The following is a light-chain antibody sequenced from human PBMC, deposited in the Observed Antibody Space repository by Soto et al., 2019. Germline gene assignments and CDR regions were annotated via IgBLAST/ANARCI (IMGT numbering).Light chain of an antibody. J-gene: IGKJ2*01. CDR2: GAS. V-gene: IGKV3-20*01. Sequence: EIVLTQSPGTLSLSPGERATLSCRASQSVSNNYLAWYQQKPGQAPRLLIYGASNRATGIPDRFNGGGSGTEFTLTINTLEPEDFAVYYCQQYVMPPFTFGQGTKVDIK. CDR1: QSVSNNY. CDR3: QQYVMPPFT.